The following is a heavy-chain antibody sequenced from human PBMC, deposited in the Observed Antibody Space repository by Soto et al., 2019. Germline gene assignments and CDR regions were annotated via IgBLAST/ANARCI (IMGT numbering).Heavy chain of an antibody. CDR1: GFTFSIYC. J-gene: IGHJ6*02. D-gene: IGHD5-18*01. V-gene: IGHV3-30*18. Sequence: PWESXRLSCSASGFTFSIYCRRWFRQAPGKGLEWVAVISYDGSNKYYADSVNGRFTISRENSKNTLYLQMNRLRAEETAVYYCEKDDTDMVDYYSYGMELWGQGTTVTVSS. CDR2: ISYDGSNK. CDR3: EKDDTDMVDYYSYGMEL.